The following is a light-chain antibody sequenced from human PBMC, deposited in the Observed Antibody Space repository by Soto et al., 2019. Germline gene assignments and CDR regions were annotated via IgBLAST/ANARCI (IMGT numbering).Light chain of an antibody. CDR1: SSNIGAGYD. Sequence: QSVLTQPPSVSGALGQRVTISCTGSSSNIGAGYDVHWYQQLPGTAPKLLIYGNSNRPSGVPDRFSSSKSGTSASLAITGLQAEDEADYYCQSYDSSLSGVVFGGGTKVTVL. V-gene: IGLV1-40*01. CDR3: QSYDSSLSGVV. J-gene: IGLJ2*01. CDR2: GNS.